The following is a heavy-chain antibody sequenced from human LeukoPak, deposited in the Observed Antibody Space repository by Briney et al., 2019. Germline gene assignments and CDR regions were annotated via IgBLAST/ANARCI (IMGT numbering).Heavy chain of an antibody. V-gene: IGHV3-23*01. Sequence: PGGSLRLSCAASGFSFSSYGMSWVRQAPGKWLEWVSGIRGSGGSTYYADSVKGRFTISRDNSKNTLDLQMNSLRAEDTAVYYCAKDGTTSHGRYCSSNSCYYFDHWGQGTLVTVSS. D-gene: IGHD2-2*01. CDR3: AKDGTTSHGRYCSSNSCYYFDH. CDR2: IRGSGGST. J-gene: IGHJ4*02. CDR1: GFSFSSYG.